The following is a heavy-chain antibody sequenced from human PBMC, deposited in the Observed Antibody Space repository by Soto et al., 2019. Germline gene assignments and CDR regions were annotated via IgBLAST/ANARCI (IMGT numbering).Heavy chain of an antibody. CDR3: LGGGTGTTRGIHLHFDY. CDR1: GGSISSSSYY. V-gene: IGHV4-39*01. D-gene: IGHD1-7*01. Sequence: PSETLSLTCTVSGGSISSSSYYWGWIRQPPGKGLEWIGSIYYSGSTYYNPSLKSRVTISVDTSKNQFSLKLSSVTAADTAVYYCLGGGTGTTRGIHLHFDYWGQGTLVTVSS. J-gene: IGHJ4*02. CDR2: IYYSGST.